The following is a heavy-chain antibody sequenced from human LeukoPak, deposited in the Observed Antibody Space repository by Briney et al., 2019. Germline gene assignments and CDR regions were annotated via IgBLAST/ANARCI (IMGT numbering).Heavy chain of an antibody. CDR1: GFTFSRND. D-gene: IGHD6-6*01. CDR3: ARSSMSISHYYYYYMDV. Sequence: GGSLRLSCAASGFTFSRNDMNWVRQAPGKGLEWVSSITGNGNYIYYADSVKGRFTISRDNAKNSLFLQMNSLRAEDTAVYYCARSSMSISHYYYYYMDVWGKGTTVTVSS. J-gene: IGHJ6*03. CDR2: ITGNGNYI. V-gene: IGHV3-21*01.